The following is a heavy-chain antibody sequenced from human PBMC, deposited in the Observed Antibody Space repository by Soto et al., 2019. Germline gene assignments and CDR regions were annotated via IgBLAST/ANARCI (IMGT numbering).Heavy chain of an antibody. CDR1: GSTFSKYA. J-gene: IGHJ6*02. CDR2: LIPILGAA. Sequence: QVQLVQSGAEVKKPGSSVKVSCKASGSTFSKYAISWVRQAPGQGLEWMGGLIPILGAAKYAQKFQGRVTITADESTRTAYMELSSVRFDDTAVYYCARDSHDYIWGSYRNGMDVWGQGTTVSVSS. V-gene: IGHV1-69*01. CDR3: ARDSHDYIWGSYRNGMDV. D-gene: IGHD3-16*02.